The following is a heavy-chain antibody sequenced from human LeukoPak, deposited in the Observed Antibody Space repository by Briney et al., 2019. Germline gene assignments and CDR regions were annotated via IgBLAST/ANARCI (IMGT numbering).Heavy chain of an antibody. V-gene: IGHV3-30*04. J-gene: IGHJ4*02. Sequence: GGSLRLSCEVSGFTFSSYAMHWVRQAPGKGLEWVAVISSDGSKKDYADSVKGRFTISRDNSKNTLYLQMNSLRAEDTAVYYCVKKRGIAAAGTLVDYWGQGTLVTVSS. CDR3: VKKRGIAAAGTLVDY. D-gene: IGHD6-13*01. CDR2: ISSDGSKK. CDR1: GFTFSSYA.